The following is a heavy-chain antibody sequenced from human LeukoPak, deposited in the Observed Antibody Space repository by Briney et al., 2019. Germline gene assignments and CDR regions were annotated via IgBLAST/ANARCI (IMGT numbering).Heavy chain of an antibody. V-gene: IGHV1-69*13. J-gene: IGHJ4*02. Sequence: SVKVSCKASGYTFTGYYMHWVRQAPGQGLEWMGGIIPIFGTANYAQKFQGRVTITADESTSTAYMELSSLRSEDTAVYYCASSGSGSYYGDFDYWGQGTLVTVSS. CDR3: ASSGSGSYYGDFDY. D-gene: IGHD3-10*01. CDR1: GYTFTGYY. CDR2: IIPIFGTA.